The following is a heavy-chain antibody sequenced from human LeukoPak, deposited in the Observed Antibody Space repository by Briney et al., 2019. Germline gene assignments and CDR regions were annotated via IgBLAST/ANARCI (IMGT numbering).Heavy chain of an antibody. CDR2: IYYSGST. Sequence: SETLSLTCTVSGGSISSGDYYWSWIRQPPGKGLEWIGYIYYSGSTYYNPSLKSRVTISVDTSKNQFSLKLSSVTAADTAVYYCARARTRYYAFDIWGQGTMVTVSS. D-gene: IGHD1-14*01. V-gene: IGHV4-30-4*08. CDR3: ARARTRYYAFDI. CDR1: GGSISSGDYY. J-gene: IGHJ3*02.